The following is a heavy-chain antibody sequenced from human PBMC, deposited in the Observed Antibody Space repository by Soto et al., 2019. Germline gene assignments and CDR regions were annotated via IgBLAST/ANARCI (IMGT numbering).Heavy chain of an antibody. CDR3: ARHELGYCSGTYCPYYFDF. D-gene: IGHD2-15*01. J-gene: IGHJ4*02. Sequence: SETLSLTCTVSGGSISGYFWSWIRQPPGKGLEWIGYIYHSGNANYNPSLKSRVTISVDTSKNQFSLKLTSVTAADTAVYYCARHELGYCSGTYCPYYFDFRGLGTLVTVAS. CDR2: IYHSGNA. V-gene: IGHV4-59*08. CDR1: GGSISGYF.